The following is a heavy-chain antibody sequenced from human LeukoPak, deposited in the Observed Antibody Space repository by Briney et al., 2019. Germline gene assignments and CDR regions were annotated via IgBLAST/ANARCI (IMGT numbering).Heavy chain of an antibody. V-gene: IGHV3-53*01. CDR1: GFTVNSNY. CDR2: IYSGGST. D-gene: IGHD2-8*01. J-gene: IGHJ1*01. CDR3: ASMYFSQYLQH. Sequence: PGGSLGLSCAASGFTVNSNYMSWVRQAPGKGLEWVSVIYSGGSTYYADSVKGRFTISRDNSKNTLYLQMNSLRAEDTAVYYCASMYFSQYLQHWGQRTLVTVSS.